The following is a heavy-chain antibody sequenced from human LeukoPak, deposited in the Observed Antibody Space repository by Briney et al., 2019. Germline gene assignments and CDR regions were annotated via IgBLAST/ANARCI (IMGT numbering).Heavy chain of an antibody. CDR3: ARSDDSSGLLGY. J-gene: IGHJ4*02. CDR2: IYYSGNT. V-gene: IGHV4-39*07. D-gene: IGHD3-22*01. CDR1: GGSISTYY. Sequence: SETLSLTCTVSGGSISTYYWGWIRQAPGKGLEWIGSIYYSGNTYYNSSLKSRVTISLDTSKNQFSLNLFSVTAADTAMYYCARSDDSSGLLGYWGQGTLVTVSS.